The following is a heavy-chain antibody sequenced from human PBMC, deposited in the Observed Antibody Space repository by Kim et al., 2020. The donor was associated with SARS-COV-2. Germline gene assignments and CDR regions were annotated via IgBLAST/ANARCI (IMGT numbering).Heavy chain of an antibody. D-gene: IGHD1-26*01. CDR2: INAGNGNT. CDR1: GYTFTSYA. J-gene: IGHJ4*02. CDR3: ARHQVGATYGAFDY. Sequence: ASVKVSCKASGYTFTSYAMHWVRQAPGQRLEWMGWINAGNGNTKYSQKFQGRVTITRDTSASTAYMELSSLRSEDTAVYYCARHQVGATYGAFDYWGQGTLVTVSS. V-gene: IGHV1-3*01.